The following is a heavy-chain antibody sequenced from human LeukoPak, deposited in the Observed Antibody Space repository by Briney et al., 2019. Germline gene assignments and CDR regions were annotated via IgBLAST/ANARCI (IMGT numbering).Heavy chain of an antibody. CDR1: GFTFSSYS. Sequence: GGSLRLSCAASGFTFSSYSMNWVRQAPGKGLEWVSSISSSSSTIYYADSVKGRFTISRDNAKNSLYLQMNSLRAEDTAVYYCARDRGYYDFWSGYPHQDNWFDPWGQGTLVTVSS. CDR2: ISSSSSTI. V-gene: IGHV3-48*01. D-gene: IGHD3-3*01. CDR3: ARDRGYYDFWSGYPHQDNWFDP. J-gene: IGHJ5*02.